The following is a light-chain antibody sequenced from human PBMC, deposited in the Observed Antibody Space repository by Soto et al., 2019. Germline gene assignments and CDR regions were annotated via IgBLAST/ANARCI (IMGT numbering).Light chain of an antibody. V-gene: IGKV3-15*01. Sequence: EVAVTQSPATLSVSPGERVTLSCRASQSVSSNLAWYQQKPGRAPRLLIYGASTRATGIPARFSGSGSGTEFTLTISSLQSEDFAVYYCHQYNNLPRTFGRGTKVEIK. CDR2: GAS. CDR1: QSVSSN. J-gene: IGKJ1*01. CDR3: HQYNNLPRT.